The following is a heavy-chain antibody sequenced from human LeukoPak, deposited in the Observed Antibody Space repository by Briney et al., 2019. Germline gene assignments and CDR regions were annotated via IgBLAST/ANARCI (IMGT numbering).Heavy chain of an antibody. Sequence: SVKVSCRASGGTFSSYAISWVRQPPGQGLEWMGRIIPILGIANYAQKFQGRVTITADKSTSTAYMELSSLRSEDTAVYYCARELTGYSYGHTDYWGQGTLVTVSS. D-gene: IGHD5-18*01. CDR1: GGTFSSYA. V-gene: IGHV1-69*04. CDR2: IIPILGIA. CDR3: ARELTGYSYGHTDY. J-gene: IGHJ4*02.